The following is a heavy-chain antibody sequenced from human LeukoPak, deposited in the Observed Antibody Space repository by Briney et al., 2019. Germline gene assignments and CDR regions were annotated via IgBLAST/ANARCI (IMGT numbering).Heavy chain of an antibody. D-gene: IGHD3-22*01. CDR1: GGTFSSYA. Sequence: GASVKVSCKASGGTFSSYAISWVRQAPGQGLEWMGGIIPIFGTANYAQKFQGRVTMTTDTSTSTAYMELRSLRCDDTAVYYCARPPYPYYYDSSDEWAFDIWGQGTMVTVSS. V-gene: IGHV1-69*05. J-gene: IGHJ3*02. CDR2: IIPIFGTA. CDR3: ARPPYPYYYDSSDEWAFDI.